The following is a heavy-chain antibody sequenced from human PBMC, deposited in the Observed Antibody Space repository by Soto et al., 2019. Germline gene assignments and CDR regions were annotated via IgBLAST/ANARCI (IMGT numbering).Heavy chain of an antibody. CDR3: ARDPSTTVTNWFDP. V-gene: IGHV1-2*02. CDR1: GYTFTGYY. Sequence: EASVKVSCKASGYTFTGYYMHWVRQAPGQGLEWMGWINPNSGGTNYAQKFQGRVTMTRDTSISTAYMELSRLRSDDTAVYYCARDPSTTVTNWFDPWGQGTLVTVSS. J-gene: IGHJ5*02. D-gene: IGHD4-17*01. CDR2: INPNSGGT.